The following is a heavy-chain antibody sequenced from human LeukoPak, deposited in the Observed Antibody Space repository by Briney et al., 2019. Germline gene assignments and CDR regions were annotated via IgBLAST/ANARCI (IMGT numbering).Heavy chain of an antibody. CDR1: GFTFSNYW. CDR2: IKEDGSER. Sequence: GGSLRLSCATSGFTFSNYWMNWVRQAPGKGLEWVAKIKEDGSERYYVDSVEGRFAISRDNSKNTLSLQMNSLRTEDTAVYYCARDRDWAFDYWGQGILVTVSS. D-gene: IGHD2-21*01. V-gene: IGHV3-7*01. CDR3: ARDRDWAFDY. J-gene: IGHJ4*02.